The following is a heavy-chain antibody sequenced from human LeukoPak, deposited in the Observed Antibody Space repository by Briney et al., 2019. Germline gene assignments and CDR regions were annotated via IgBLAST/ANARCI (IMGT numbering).Heavy chain of an antibody. J-gene: IGHJ6*02. V-gene: IGHV4-39*07. D-gene: IGHD3/OR15-3a*01. CDR3: ARVFGLYQEAMDV. CDR1: GASVITDDYY. Sequence: SETLSLTCIVSGASVITDDYYWGWVRQPPGKGLEWLGSTYRIPPLKSRVTISVDTSRNQFSLRLRSVTAADTALYFCARVFGLYQEAMDVWGPGTTVTVSS. CDR2: GST.